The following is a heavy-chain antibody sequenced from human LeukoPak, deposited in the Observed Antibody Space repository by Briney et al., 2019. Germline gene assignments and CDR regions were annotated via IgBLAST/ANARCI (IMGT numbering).Heavy chain of an antibody. D-gene: IGHD3-3*01. Sequence: GGSLRLSCAASGFTFSSYEMNWVRQAPGKGLEWVSSISSSSSYIYYADSVKGRFTISRDNAKNSLYLQMNSLRAEDTAAYYCARDGVAADAFDIWGQGTMVTVSS. V-gene: IGHV3-21*01. CDR1: GFTFSSYE. CDR2: ISSSSSYI. CDR3: ARDGVAADAFDI. J-gene: IGHJ3*02.